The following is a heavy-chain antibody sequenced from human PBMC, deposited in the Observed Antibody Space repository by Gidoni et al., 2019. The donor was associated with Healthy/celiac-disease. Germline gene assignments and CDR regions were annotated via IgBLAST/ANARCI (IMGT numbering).Heavy chain of an antibody. CDR3: ARVRQWLRSYYFDY. Sequence: HVQLQASGPGLVQPSQTLSLTCTVSGGSISSGHYDWRWIRQPPGKGLEWIGYIYYSGSTYFNPSLKSRVTISVDTAKNQFSLKLSSVTAADTAVYYCARVRQWLRSYYFDYWGQGTLVTVSS. V-gene: IGHV4-30-4*01. J-gene: IGHJ4*02. CDR1: GGSISSGHYD. D-gene: IGHD5-12*01. CDR2: IYYSGST.